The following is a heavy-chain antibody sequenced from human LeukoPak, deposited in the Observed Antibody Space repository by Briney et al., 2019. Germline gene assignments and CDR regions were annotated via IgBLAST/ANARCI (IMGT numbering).Heavy chain of an antibody. CDR3: ARRETNYDFWSGYFGSGATDHGGWFDP. D-gene: IGHD3-3*01. Sequence: SETLSLTCTVSGGSISSSSYYWGWIRQPPGKGLEWIGSIYYSGSTYYNPSLKSRVTISVDTSKNQFSLKLSSVTAADTAVYYCARRETNYDFWSGYFGSGATDHGGWFDPWGQGTLVTVSS. V-gene: IGHV4-39*01. J-gene: IGHJ5*02. CDR1: GGSISSSSYY. CDR2: IYYSGST.